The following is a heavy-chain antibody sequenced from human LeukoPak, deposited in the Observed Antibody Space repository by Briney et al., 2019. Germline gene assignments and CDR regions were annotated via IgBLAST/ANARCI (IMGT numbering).Heavy chain of an antibody. CDR3: AKPTYSSSWQSYYFDY. CDR2: ISGSGGST. CDR1: GLTFSSYA. Sequence: GGSLRLSCAASGLTFSSYAMSWVRQAPGKGLEWVSAISGSGGSTYYADSVKGRFTISRDNSKNTLYLQMNSLRAEDTAVYYCAKPTYSSSWQSYYFDYWGQGTLVTVSS. D-gene: IGHD6-13*01. J-gene: IGHJ4*02. V-gene: IGHV3-23*01.